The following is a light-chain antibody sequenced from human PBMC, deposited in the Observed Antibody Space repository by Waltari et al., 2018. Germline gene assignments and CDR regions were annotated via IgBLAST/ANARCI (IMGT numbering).Light chain of an antibody. CDR3: QQRRRWPLT. Sequence: EIVLTQSPATLSLSPGERATLSCRASHTVDTNLACYQQRPGQAPRLLIYDTSNRATGIPDRFSGSGSETDFTLTISSLEPEDFAVYYCQQRRRWPLTFGGGSKVEI. J-gene: IGKJ4*01. CDR1: HTVDTN. CDR2: DTS. V-gene: IGKV3-11*01.